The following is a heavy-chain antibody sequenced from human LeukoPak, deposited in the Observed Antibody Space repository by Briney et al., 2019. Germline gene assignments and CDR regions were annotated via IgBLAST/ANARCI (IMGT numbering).Heavy chain of an antibody. CDR1: GFTFSSYG. D-gene: IGHD2/OR15-2a*01. CDR3: AVSLGNYFDY. J-gene: IGHJ4*02. V-gene: IGHV3-30*02. CDR2: IRYDGSNK. Sequence: GGFLRLSCAASGFTFSSYGMHWVRQAPGKGLEWVAFIRYDGSNKYYADSVKGRFTISRDNSKNTLYLQMNSLRAEDTAVYYCAVSLGNYFDYWGQGTLVTVSS.